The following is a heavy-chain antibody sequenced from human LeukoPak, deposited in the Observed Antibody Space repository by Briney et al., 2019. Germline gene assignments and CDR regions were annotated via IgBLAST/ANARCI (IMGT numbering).Heavy chain of an antibody. J-gene: IGHJ4*02. D-gene: IGHD6-13*01. V-gene: IGHV4-34*01. Sequence: PSETLSLTCAVYGGSFSGYYWNWIRQPPGKGLEWIGEINHSGSTNYNSSLKSRVTISVDTSKNQFSLKLSSVTAADTAVYYCARFGVVASGTNYWGQGTLVTVSS. CDR1: GGSFSGYY. CDR2: INHSGST. CDR3: ARFGVVASGTNY.